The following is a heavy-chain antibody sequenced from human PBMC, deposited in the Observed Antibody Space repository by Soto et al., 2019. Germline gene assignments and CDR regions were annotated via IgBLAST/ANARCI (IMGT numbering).Heavy chain of an antibody. CDR3: AASVGYYDSSGYFIY. CDR2: IYYSGST. J-gene: IGHJ4*02. Sequence: SETLSLTCTVSGGSISSYYWSWIRQPPGKGLEWIGYIYYSGSTNYNPSLKSRVTISVDTSKNQSSLKLSSVTAADTAVYYCAASVGYYDSSGYFIYWGQGTLVTVSS. D-gene: IGHD3-22*01. CDR1: GGSISSYY. V-gene: IGHV4-59*01.